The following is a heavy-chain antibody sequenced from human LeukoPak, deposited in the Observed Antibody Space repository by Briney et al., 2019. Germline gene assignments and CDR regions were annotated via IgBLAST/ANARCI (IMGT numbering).Heavy chain of an antibody. D-gene: IGHD1-26*01. CDR1: GFTFSSYS. V-gene: IGHV3-21*03. Sequence: PGGSLRLSCAASGFTFSSYSMNWVRQAPGKGLEWVSSISSSSSYIYYTDSVKGRFTISRDNAKNSLYLQMNSLRAGETPVYYCARDFGEWELLPNYFDYWGQGSLVTVSS. CDR3: ARDFGEWELLPNYFDY. CDR2: ISSSSSYI. J-gene: IGHJ4*02.